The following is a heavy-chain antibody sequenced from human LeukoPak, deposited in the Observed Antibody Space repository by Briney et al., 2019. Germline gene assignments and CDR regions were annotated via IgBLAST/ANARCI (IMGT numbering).Heavy chain of an antibody. Sequence: GGSLRLSCAASGFTFSGSAMHWVRQASGKGLEWVGRIRSKANSYATAYAASVKGRFTISRDDSKNTAYLQMNSLKTEDTAVYYCTRLDYGDYFFNYYYYMDVWGKGTTVTISS. CDR2: IRSKANSYAT. CDR3: TRLDYGDYFFNYYYYMDV. D-gene: IGHD4-17*01. CDR1: GFTFSGSA. V-gene: IGHV3-73*01. J-gene: IGHJ6*03.